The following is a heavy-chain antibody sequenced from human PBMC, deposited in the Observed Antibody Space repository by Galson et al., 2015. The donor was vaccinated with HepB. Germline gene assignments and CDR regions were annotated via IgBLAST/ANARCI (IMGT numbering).Heavy chain of an antibody. CDR1: GFTFNTYD. D-gene: IGHD3-10*01. Sequence: SLRLSCAASGFTFNTYDMSWVRHAPGKGLEWVSAITGSGDKTYYGDSVKGRFTVSRDNSRNTLYLQMNSLRAEDTALYYFAKVPRNIITIVRGAIIAYFYSWGQGTLVTVSS. CDR2: ITGSGDKT. V-gene: IGHV3-23*01. J-gene: IGHJ4*02. CDR3: AKVPRNIITIVRGAIIAYFYS.